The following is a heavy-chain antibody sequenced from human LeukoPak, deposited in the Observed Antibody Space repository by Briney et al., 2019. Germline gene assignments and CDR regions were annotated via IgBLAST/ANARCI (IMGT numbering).Heavy chain of an antibody. V-gene: IGHV3-30*02. CDR3: ARVEATYYYGSATPYSPY. Sequence: GGSLRPSCEASGFTFSSYGMHWVRQAPGKGPEWVAFIRYDGSNTYYADSVKGRFTISRDNSKNTLYQQMKSLKVEDTSVYYCARVEATYYYGSATPYSPYWGQGSLVTVSS. CDR2: IRYDGSNT. CDR1: GFTFSSYG. J-gene: IGHJ4*02. D-gene: IGHD3-10*01.